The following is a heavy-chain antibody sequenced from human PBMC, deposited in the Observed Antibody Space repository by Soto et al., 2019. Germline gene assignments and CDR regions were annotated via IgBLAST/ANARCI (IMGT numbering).Heavy chain of an antibody. V-gene: IGHV4-34*01. CDR2: INHSGST. Sequence: SETLSLTCAVYGGSFSGYYWSWIRQPPGKGLEWIGEINHSGSTNYNPSLKSRVTISVDTSKNQFSLKLSSVTAADTAVYYCARRPMIVVVLGPAWLDPWGQGTLVTVSS. CDR3: ARRPMIVVVLGPAWLDP. D-gene: IGHD3-22*01. J-gene: IGHJ5*02. CDR1: GGSFSGYY.